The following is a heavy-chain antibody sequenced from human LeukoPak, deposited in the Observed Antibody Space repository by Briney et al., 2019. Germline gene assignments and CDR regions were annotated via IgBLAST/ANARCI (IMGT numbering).Heavy chain of an antibody. J-gene: IGHJ6*02. CDR1: GFTFSSYA. D-gene: IGHD4-17*01. V-gene: IGHV3-23*01. CDR2: ISGSGGST. CDR3: ASPPTNDYGDYRPYYYYYGMDV. Sequence: GGSLRLSCAASGFTFSSYAMSWVRQAPGKGLEWVSAISGSGGSTYYADSVKGRFTISRDNSKNTLYLQMNSLRAEDTAVYYCASPPTNDYGDYRPYYYYYGMDVWGQGTTVTVSS.